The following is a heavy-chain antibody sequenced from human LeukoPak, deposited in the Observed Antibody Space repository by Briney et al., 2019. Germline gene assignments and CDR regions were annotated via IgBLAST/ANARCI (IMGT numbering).Heavy chain of an antibody. V-gene: IGHV3-48*01. Sequence: GGSLRLSCAASGFTFSSYSMNWVRQAPGKGLEWVSYISSSSTIYYADSVKGRFTISRDNAKNSLYLQMNSLRAEDTAVYYCAREGNDYGDLNWIYPWGQGTLVTVSS. J-gene: IGHJ5*02. CDR3: AREGNDYGDLNWIYP. CDR1: GFTFSSYS. D-gene: IGHD4-17*01. CDR2: ISSSSTI.